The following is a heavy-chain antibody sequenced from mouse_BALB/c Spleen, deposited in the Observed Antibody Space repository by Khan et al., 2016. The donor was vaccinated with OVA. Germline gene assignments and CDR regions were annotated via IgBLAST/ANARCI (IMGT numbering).Heavy chain of an antibody. Sequence: EVELVESGGGLVQPGGSLKLSCATSGFTFSDYYMYWVRQTPEKRLEWVAYISNGGGSTYYPDTVKGRFTISSDNAKNTMYLQMSRLKSEDTAMYYCGRHGYGNVDAMDYWGQGTSVTVSS. CDR2: ISNGGGST. D-gene: IGHD2-10*02. CDR3: GRHGYGNVDAMDY. V-gene: IGHV5-12*02. J-gene: IGHJ4*01. CDR1: GFTFSDYY.